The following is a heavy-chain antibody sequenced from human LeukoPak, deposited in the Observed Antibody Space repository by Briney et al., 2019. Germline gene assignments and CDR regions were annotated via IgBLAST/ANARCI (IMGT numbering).Heavy chain of an antibody. Sequence: SETLSLTCAVSVGSISSGNWWSWVRPSPGKGLEWIGEIYHNGAPNSTPSLKSRVTISADTFKNHFSLKLTSVTAADTAVYYCATAPILRGEGGEHYKYGMDVWGQGTTVIVSS. D-gene: IGHD2-2*02. J-gene: IGHJ6*02. CDR2: IYHNGAP. CDR1: VGSISSGNW. CDR3: ATAPILRGEGGEHYKYGMDV. V-gene: IGHV4-4*02.